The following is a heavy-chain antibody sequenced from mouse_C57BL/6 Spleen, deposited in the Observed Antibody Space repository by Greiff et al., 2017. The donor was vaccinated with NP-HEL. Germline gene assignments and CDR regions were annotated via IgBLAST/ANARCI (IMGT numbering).Heavy chain of an antibody. V-gene: IGHV1-26*01. CDR2: INPNNGGT. CDR3: ARNDYYGSYYYAMDY. J-gene: IGHJ4*01. Sequence: EVQLQQSGPELVKPGASVKISCKASGYTFTDYYMNWVKQSHGKSLEWIGDINPNNGGTSYNQKFKGKATLTVDKSSSTAYMGLRSLTSEDSAVYYCARNDYYGSYYYAMDYWGQGTSVTVSS. D-gene: IGHD1-1*01. CDR1: GYTFTDYY.